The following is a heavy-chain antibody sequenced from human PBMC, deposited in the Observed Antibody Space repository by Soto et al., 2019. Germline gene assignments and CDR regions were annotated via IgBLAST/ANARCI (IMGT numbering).Heavy chain of an antibody. CDR2: IYYSGST. CDR3: ARASYDILTGYYKHAFDY. CDR1: GGSISSGDYY. Sequence: PSETLSLTCTVSGGSISSGDYYWSWIRQPPGKGLEWIGYIYYSGSTYYNPSLKSRVTISVDTSKNQFSLKLSSVTAADTAVYYCARASYDILTGYYKHAFDYWGQGTLVTVS. D-gene: IGHD3-9*01. J-gene: IGHJ4*02. V-gene: IGHV4-30-4*02.